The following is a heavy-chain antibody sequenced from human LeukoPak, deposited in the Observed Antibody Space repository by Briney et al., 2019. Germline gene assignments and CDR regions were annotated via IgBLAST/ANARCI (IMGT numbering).Heavy chain of an antibody. CDR3: AKDHYGGNSAPST. CDR2: IWYDGSNK. CDR1: GFSFSSYG. D-gene: IGHD4-23*01. J-gene: IGHJ6*02. Sequence: GGSLRLSCAASGFSFSSYGMHWVRQAPGKGLEWVALIWYDGSNKYYADSVKGRFTISRDNSKNTLYLEVNSLRAEDTAVYYCAKDHYGGNSAPSTWGQGTKVTVSS. V-gene: IGHV3-33*06.